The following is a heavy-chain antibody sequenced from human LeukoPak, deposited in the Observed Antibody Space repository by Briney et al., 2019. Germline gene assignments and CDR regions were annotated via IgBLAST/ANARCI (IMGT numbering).Heavy chain of an antibody. Sequence: GGSLRLSCAASGFTFSSYGMHWVRQAPGKGLEWVAVISYDGSNKYYADSVKGRFTISRDNSKNTLYLQMNSLRAEDTSVYYCAKDYYDSSGYRRLDYWGQGTLVTVSS. V-gene: IGHV3-30*18. D-gene: IGHD3-22*01. CDR1: GFTFSSYG. J-gene: IGHJ4*02. CDR2: ISYDGSNK. CDR3: AKDYYDSSGYRRLDY.